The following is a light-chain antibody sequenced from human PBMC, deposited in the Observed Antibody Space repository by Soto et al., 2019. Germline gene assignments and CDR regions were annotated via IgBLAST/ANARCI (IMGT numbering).Light chain of an antibody. J-gene: IGKJ1*01. CDR2: GAS. CDR1: QSVRSNY. CDR3: QQYATSPWT. Sequence: EIVLTQSPGTLSLSPGERATLSCRASQSVRSNYLAWYQQKLGQAPRLLIYGASSRAIGIPDRFSGSGSGTDFTLTISRLEPEDFAVYHCQQYATSPWTFGQGTKVEIK. V-gene: IGKV3-20*01.